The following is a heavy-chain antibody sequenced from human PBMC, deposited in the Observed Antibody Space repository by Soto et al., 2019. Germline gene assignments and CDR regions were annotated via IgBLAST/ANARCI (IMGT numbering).Heavy chain of an antibody. V-gene: IGHV1-18*01. D-gene: IGHD2-2*01. J-gene: IGHJ4*02. CDR3: ARDTPLVYCSSTSCYGGTFDY. CDR2: ISAYNGST. CDR1: GYTFTSYG. Sequence: ASVKVSCKASGYTFTSYGISWVRQAPGQGLEWMGWISAYNGSTNYAQKLQGRVTMTTDTSTSTAYMELRSLRSDDTAVYYCARDTPLVYCSSTSCYGGTFDYWGQGTLVTVSS.